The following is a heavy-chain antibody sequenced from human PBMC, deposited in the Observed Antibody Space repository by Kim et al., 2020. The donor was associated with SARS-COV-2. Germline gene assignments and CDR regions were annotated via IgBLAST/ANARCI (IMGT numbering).Heavy chain of an antibody. V-gene: IGHV3-33*01. CDR3: ARNPLLRYFDWYIDY. CDR2: IWYDGSNK. D-gene: IGHD3-9*01. J-gene: IGHJ4*02. Sequence: GGSLRLSCAASGFTFSSYGMHWVRQAPGKGLEWVAVIWYDGSNKYYADSVKGRFTISRDNSKNTLYLQMNSLRAEDTAVYYCARNPLLRYFDWYIDYWGQGTLVTVSS. CDR1: GFTFSSYG.